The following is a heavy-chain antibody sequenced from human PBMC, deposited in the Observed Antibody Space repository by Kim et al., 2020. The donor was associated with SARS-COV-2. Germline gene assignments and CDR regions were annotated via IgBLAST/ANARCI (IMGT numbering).Heavy chain of an antibody. V-gene: IGHV3-11*01. Sequence: GGSLRLSCAASGFTFSDYYMSWIRQAPGKGLEWVSYISSSGSTIYYADSVKGRFTISRDNAKNSLYLQMNSLRAEDTAVYYCARDIRYYYDSSGRNYFDYWGQGTLVTVSS. CDR1: GFTFSDYY. CDR2: ISSSGSTI. CDR3: ARDIRYYYDSSGRNYFDY. D-gene: IGHD3-22*01. J-gene: IGHJ4*02.